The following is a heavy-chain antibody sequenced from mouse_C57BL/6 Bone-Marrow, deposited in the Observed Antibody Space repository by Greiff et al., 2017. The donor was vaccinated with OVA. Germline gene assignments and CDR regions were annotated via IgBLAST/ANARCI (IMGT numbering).Heavy chain of an antibody. V-gene: IGHV14-4*01. CDR1: GFNIKDDY. CDR3: TTKGLGRFYAMDY. D-gene: IGHD3-3*01. CDR2: IDPENGDT. J-gene: IGHJ4*01. Sequence: VQLQQSGAELVRPGASVKLSCTASGFNIKDDYMHWVKQRPEQGLEWIGWIDPENGDTEYASKFQGKATITADTSSNTAYLQLSSLTSEDTAVYYCTTKGLGRFYAMDYWGQGTSVTVSS.